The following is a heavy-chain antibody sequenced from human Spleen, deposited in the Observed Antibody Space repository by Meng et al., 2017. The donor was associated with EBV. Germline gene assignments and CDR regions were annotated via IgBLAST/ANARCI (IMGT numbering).Heavy chain of an antibody. V-gene: IGHV4-4*02. Sequence: QVPLQESAPGLVKPSGTLSLTCTVSGGSITNPNWLTWVRQSPGKCLEWIGEIYHSGFRTYNPSLESRVTISVDKSKNQFSLNVNSVTAADTAVYYCATGMFSYGPFDTWGQGTLVTVSS. CDR3: ATGMFSYGPFDT. CDR2: IYHSGFR. J-gene: IGHJ4*02. CDR1: GGSITNPNW. D-gene: IGHD3-10*01.